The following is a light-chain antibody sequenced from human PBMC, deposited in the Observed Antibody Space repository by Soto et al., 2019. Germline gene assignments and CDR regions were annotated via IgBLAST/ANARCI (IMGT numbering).Light chain of an antibody. V-gene: IGKV4-1*01. CDR3: QQYYNTHLT. J-gene: IGKJ4*01. CDR1: QSVLYSSNNKNS. Sequence: DIVITQSPHSLAAALGERDTINCKSSQSVLYSSNNKNSLAWYQQKPGQPPKLLIYWASTRDAGVPDRFSGSGSGIDFSLTISRLQAEDVAVYYGQQYYNTHLTFCGGTKVDSK. CDR2: WAS.